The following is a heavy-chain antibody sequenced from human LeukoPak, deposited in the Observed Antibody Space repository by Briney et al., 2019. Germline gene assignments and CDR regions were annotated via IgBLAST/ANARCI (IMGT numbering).Heavy chain of an antibody. V-gene: IGHV3-7*01. Sequence: GGSLRLSCAASGLTFSSYWMSWVRPAPGKGLEWVANIKQDGSEKYYVDSVKGRFTISRDNAKNSLYLQMHSLRVEDTALYYCARDTSNGLDYWGQGTLVTVSS. D-gene: IGHD2-8*01. CDR2: IKQDGSEK. CDR3: ARDTSNGLDY. J-gene: IGHJ4*02. CDR1: GLTFSSYW.